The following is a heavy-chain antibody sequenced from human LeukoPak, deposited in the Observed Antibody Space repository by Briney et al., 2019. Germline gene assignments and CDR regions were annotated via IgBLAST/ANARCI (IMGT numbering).Heavy chain of an antibody. J-gene: IGHJ4*02. CDR3: AKDLGDYDILTGD. CDR2: ISGSGGST. CDR1: GFTFSSYA. V-gene: IGHV3-23*01. Sequence: GGSLRLSCAASGFTFSSYAMSWVRQAPGKGLEWVSAISGSGGSTYYADSVKGRFTISRDNSKNTLYLQMNSLRAEDAAVYYCAKDLGDYDILTGDWGQGTLVTVSS. D-gene: IGHD3-9*01.